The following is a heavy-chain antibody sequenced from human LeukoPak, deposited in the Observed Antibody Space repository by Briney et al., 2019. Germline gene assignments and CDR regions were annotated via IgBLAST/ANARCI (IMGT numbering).Heavy chain of an antibody. D-gene: IGHD3-22*01. V-gene: IGHV3-53*04. CDR1: GSTVSSNY. CDR2: IYSGGST. CDR3: ARYYYDSSGYFRFDY. J-gene: IGHJ4*02. Sequence: GGSLRLSCAASGSTVSSNYMSWVRQAPGKRLEWVSVIYSGGSTYYADSVKGRFTISRHNSKNTLYLQMNSLRAEDTAVYYCARYYYDSSGYFRFDYWGQGTLVTVSS.